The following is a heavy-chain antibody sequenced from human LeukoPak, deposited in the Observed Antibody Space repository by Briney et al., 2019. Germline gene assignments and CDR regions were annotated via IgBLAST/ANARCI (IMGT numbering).Heavy chain of an antibody. V-gene: IGHV4-59*11. D-gene: IGHD1-20*01. J-gene: IGHJ3*02. CDR1: GGSIKSHY. CDR3: ARRRYNWNGRDAFDI. CDR2: IYYSGST. Sequence: SETLSLTCIVSGGSIKSHYWSWIRQSPGKGLEWIGYIYYSGSTNYNPSLKSRVTISVDTSKNQFSLKLSSVTAADTAVYYCARRRYNWNGRDAFDIWGQGTMVTVSS.